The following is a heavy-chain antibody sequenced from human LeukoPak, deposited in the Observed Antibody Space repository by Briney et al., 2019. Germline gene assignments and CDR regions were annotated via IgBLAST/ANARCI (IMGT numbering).Heavy chain of an antibody. V-gene: IGHV1-69-2*01. Sequence: ASVKVSCKASGYTFTDYYMHWVQQAPGKGLEWMGRVDPEDGETIYAEKFQGRVTTTADTSTDTAYMELSSLRSEDTAVYYCATVSVDIALFDYWGQGTLVTVSS. J-gene: IGHJ4*02. CDR2: VDPEDGET. CDR3: ATVSVDIALFDY. CDR1: GYTFTDYY. D-gene: IGHD5-12*01.